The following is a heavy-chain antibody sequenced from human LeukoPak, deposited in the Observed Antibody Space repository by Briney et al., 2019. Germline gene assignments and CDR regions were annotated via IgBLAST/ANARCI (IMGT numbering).Heavy chain of an antibody. CDR1: GGSISSGGYS. CDR3: ARIWGWEGSRYYYYYYMDV. CDR2: IYHSGST. J-gene: IGHJ6*03. Sequence: SQTLSLTCAVSGGSISSGGYSWSWIRQPPGKGLEWIGYIYHSGSTYYNPSLKSRVTISVDRSKNQFSLKLSSVTAADMAVYYCARIWGWEGSRYYYYYYMDVWGKGTTVTVSS. D-gene: IGHD1-26*01. V-gene: IGHV4-30-2*01.